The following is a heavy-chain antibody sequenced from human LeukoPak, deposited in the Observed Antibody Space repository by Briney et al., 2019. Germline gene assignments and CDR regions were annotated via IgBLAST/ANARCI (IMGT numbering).Heavy chain of an antibody. V-gene: IGHV4-31*03. Sequence: PSETLSLTCTVSGASISSGNYFWSWLRQHPGKGLEWIGHIYYRGPTYYSPSLKGRVIISRDTSKNQFSLQLDSVTAADTAVYYCAREAPYSGSGTYTRHYDYWGQGTLVTVSS. CDR1: GASISSGNYF. D-gene: IGHD3-10*01. CDR3: AREAPYSGSGTYTRHYDY. CDR2: IYYRGPT. J-gene: IGHJ4*02.